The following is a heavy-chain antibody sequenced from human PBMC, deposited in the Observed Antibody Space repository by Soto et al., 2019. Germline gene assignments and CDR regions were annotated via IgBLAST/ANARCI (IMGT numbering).Heavy chain of an antibody. CDR2: ISSSGSTI. CDR3: ATLVVPAAIADY. D-gene: IGHD2-2*01. J-gene: IGHJ4*02. CDR1: GFTFSSYE. Sequence: EVQLVESGGGLVQPGGSLRLSCAASGFTFSSYEMNWVRQAPGKGLEWVSYISSSGSTICYADSVKGRFTISRDNAKNSLYLQMNSLRAEDTAVYYCATLVVPAAIADYWGQGTLVTVSS. V-gene: IGHV3-48*03.